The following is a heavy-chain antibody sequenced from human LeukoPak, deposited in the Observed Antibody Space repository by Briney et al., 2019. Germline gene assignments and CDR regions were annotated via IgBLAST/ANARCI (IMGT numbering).Heavy chain of an antibody. V-gene: IGHV3-48*03. CDR1: TFTFSSYE. Sequence: PGGSLRLSCAASTFTFSSYEMNWVRQAPGKGLEWVSYISTSGHTIYYADSVKGRFSISRDNAKNSLYLQMNSLRAEDTAVYYCASIVGPRRRSPVPMDVWGQGTTVTVSS. CDR2: ISTSGHTI. CDR3: ASIVGPRRRSPVPMDV. D-gene: IGHD2-21*01. J-gene: IGHJ6*02.